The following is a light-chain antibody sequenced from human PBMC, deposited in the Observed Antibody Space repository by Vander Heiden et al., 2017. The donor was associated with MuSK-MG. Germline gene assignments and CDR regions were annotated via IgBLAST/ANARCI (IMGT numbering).Light chain of an antibody. CDR3: QQDNTWPRT. Sequence: EIVMTQSPATLSVSPGERATLSCRASQSVGRNLAWYQQRPGQAPSLFIYGAYTRATGIPARFSGSGSGTEFTLTISSLQSEDFAVYYCQQDNTWPRTFGQGTKVEIK. V-gene: IGKV3-15*01. CDR2: GAY. J-gene: IGKJ1*01. CDR1: QSVGRN.